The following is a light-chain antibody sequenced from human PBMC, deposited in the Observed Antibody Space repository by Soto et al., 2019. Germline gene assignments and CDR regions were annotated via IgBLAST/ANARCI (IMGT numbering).Light chain of an antibody. V-gene: IGKV3-20*01. Sequence: EIVLTQSPGTLSLSPGERATHSCRASQSVSSGYLAWYQQKPGQAPRLLIYGASSRATGSPDRFSGSGSGTDFTLTISRLEPEDFAVYYCQQYGSSLRTFGQGTKVEIK. CDR1: QSVSSGY. J-gene: IGKJ1*01. CDR2: GAS. CDR3: QQYGSSLRT.